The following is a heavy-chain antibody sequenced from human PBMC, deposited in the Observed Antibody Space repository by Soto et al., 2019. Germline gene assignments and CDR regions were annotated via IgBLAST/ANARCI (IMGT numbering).Heavy chain of an antibody. Sequence: VKVACNAAGYPFPRYDIDWVRLATGQGLEWMGWMNPNSGTTGYAQKFQRRVTMKRNTSISTDYMELSSLRYEDKAVYYCARVDGSGRYYYSGNDVSAQGSTVSVTS. J-gene: IGHJ6*02. CDR2: MNPNSGTT. D-gene: IGHD3-10*01. CDR3: ARVDGSGRYYYSGNDV. CDR1: GYPFPRYD. V-gene: IGHV1-8*01.